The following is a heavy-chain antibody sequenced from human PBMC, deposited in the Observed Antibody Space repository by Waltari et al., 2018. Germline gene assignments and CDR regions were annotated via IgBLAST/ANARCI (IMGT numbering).Heavy chain of an antibody. Sequence: QVQLVQSGAEVKMPGASVKVSCKASGYTFTGYYMHWVRQAPGQGLEWMGRINPNRGGTNSAQRFQDRVTMTRDTSISTAYMELSRLTFDDTAVYYCARARVAGTGLVDYWGQGTLVTVSS. J-gene: IGHJ4*02. D-gene: IGHD6-19*01. CDR2: INPNRGGT. CDR1: GYTFTGYY. V-gene: IGHV1-2*06. CDR3: ARARVAGTGLVDY.